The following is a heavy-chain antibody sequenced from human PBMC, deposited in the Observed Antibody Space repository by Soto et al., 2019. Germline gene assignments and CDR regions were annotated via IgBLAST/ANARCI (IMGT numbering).Heavy chain of an antibody. CDR2: ISGSGGST. V-gene: IGHV3-23*01. CDR1: GFTFSSYT. CDR3: AKMPDASYYDILTGYSYYYYYGMDV. J-gene: IGHJ6*02. D-gene: IGHD3-9*01. Sequence: GGSLRLSCAASGFTFSSYTMSWVRQAPGKGLEWVSAISGSGGSTYYADSVKGRFTISRDNSKNTLYLQMNSLRAEDTAVYYCAKMPDASYYDILTGYSYYYYYGMDVWGQGTTVTVSS.